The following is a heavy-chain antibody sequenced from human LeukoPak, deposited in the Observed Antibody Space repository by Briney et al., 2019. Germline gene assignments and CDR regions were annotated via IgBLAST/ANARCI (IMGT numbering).Heavy chain of an antibody. V-gene: IGHV3-23*01. Sequence: GGSLRLSCAASGFTFSSYAMSWVRQAPGKGLEWVSAISGSGGSTYYADSVKGRFTISRDDSKNTLYLQMNSLRAEDTAVYYCARAVQGVTLDCWGQGTLVTVSS. J-gene: IGHJ4*02. D-gene: IGHD3-10*01. CDR3: ARAVQGVTLDC. CDR1: GFTFSSYA. CDR2: ISGSGGST.